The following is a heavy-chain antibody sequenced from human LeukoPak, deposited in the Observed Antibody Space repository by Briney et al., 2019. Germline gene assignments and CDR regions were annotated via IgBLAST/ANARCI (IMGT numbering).Heavy chain of an antibody. Sequence: GGSLRLSCAASGFTFSSYAMNWVRQAPGKGLEWLSAISSSGGTTCYADSVKGRFTISRDNSRNTLYLQMNSLRVADTAVYFCTKVRLSNLYYYYGMDVWGQGTTVTVSS. J-gene: IGHJ6*02. CDR3: TKVRLSNLYYYYGMDV. D-gene: IGHD2-21*02. V-gene: IGHV3-23*01. CDR1: GFTFSSYA. CDR2: ISSSGGTT.